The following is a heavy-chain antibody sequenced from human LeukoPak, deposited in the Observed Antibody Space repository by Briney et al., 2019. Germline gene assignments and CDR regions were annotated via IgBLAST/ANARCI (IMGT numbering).Heavy chain of an antibody. Sequence: SETLSLTCAVYGGSFSGYYWSWIRQPPGKGLEWIGEINHSGSTNYNPSLKSRVTISVDKSKNQFSLKLSSVTAADTAVYYCAAREVYCSGGSCYSRLSYWGQGTLVTVSS. CDR3: AAREVYCSGGSCYSRLSY. D-gene: IGHD2-15*01. CDR2: INHSGST. V-gene: IGHV4-34*01. J-gene: IGHJ4*02. CDR1: GGSFSGYY.